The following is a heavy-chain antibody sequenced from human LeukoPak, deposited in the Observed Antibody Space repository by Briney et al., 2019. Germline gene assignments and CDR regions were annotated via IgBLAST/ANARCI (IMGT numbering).Heavy chain of an antibody. CDR3: ARQGGHIYGLGSIFDY. CDR1: GGSISSSSYY. D-gene: IGHD3-10*01. J-gene: IGHJ4*02. V-gene: IGHV4-39*01. Sequence: SETLSLTCTVSGGSISSSSYYWGWIRQPPGKGLEWIGSIYYSGSTYYNPSLKSPVTISVDMSKNQFSLKLSSVTAADTAMYYCARQGGHIYGLGSIFDYWGQGALVTVSS. CDR2: IYYSGST.